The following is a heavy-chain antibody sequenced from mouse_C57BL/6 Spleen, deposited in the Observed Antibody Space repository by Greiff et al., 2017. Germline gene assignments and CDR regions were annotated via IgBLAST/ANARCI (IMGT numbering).Heavy chain of an antibody. CDR1: GYSFTGYY. CDR2: INPSTGGT. CDR3: ARRDDYYYFDY. Sequence: VQLQQSGPELVKPGASVKISCKASGYSFTGYYMNWVKQSPEKSLEWIGEINPSTGGTTSNQKFKAKATLTVDKSSSTAYMQLKSLTSEDSAVYYCARRDDYYYFDYWGKGTTLTVSS. J-gene: IGHJ2*01. D-gene: IGHD2-4*01. V-gene: IGHV1-42*01.